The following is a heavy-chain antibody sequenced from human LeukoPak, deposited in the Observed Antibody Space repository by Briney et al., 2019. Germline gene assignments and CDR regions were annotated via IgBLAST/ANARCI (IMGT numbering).Heavy chain of an antibody. V-gene: IGHV3-11*01. CDR3: ARVQFGVIIVTSQYYFDY. D-gene: IGHD3-3*01. J-gene: IGHJ4*02. CDR1: GFTFSDYY. Sequence: GGSLRLSCAASGFTFSDYYISWIRQAPGKGLEWVSYISSSGTTIYYADSVKGRFTISRDKAKNSLYLQMNSLRAEDTALYYCARVQFGVIIVTSQYYFDYWGQGTLVTVSS. CDR2: ISSSGTTI.